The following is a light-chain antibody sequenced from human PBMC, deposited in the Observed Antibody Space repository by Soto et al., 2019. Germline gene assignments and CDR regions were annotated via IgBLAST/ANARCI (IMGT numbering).Light chain of an antibody. CDR2: GAS. V-gene: IGKV3-15*01. J-gene: IGKJ5*01. Sequence: EIVMTQSPETLCVSPGERVTLSCSASQSVSTNLAWYQQKPGQAPRLLISGASTRATGIPARFSGSGSETEFTLTISSLQSEDFGAYYCQQYHKWPPINFGQGTRRAIK. CDR3: QQYHKWPPIN. CDR1: QSVSTN.